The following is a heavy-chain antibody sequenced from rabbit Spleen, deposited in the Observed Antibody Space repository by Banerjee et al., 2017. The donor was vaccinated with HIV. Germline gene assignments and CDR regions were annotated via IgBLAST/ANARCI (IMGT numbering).Heavy chain of an antibody. CDR3: ARTNGYNTGPFHL. D-gene: IGHD1-1*01. Sequence: QSVEESGGRLVTPGTPLTLTCTASGFSLSSYDMTWVRQAPGKGLEYIGIIDGSGNTYYASWMIGRFTISKTSTTVDLKLTSPTTGDTATYFCARTNGYNTGPFHLWGPGTLVTVS. CDR1: GFSLSSYD. V-gene: IGHV1S69*01. J-gene: IGHJ2*01. CDR2: IDGSGNT.